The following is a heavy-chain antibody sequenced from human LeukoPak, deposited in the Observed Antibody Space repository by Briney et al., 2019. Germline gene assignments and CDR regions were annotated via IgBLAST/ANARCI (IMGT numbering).Heavy chain of an antibody. CDR3: ARGFSSSPRREYYFDY. Sequence: ASVKVSCKASGYTFTSYAMHWVRQAPGQRLEWMGWINAGNGNTKYSQKFQGRVTITRDTSASTAYMELSSLRSEDTAVYYCARGFSSSPRREYYFDYWGQGTLVTVSS. D-gene: IGHD6-6*01. V-gene: IGHV1-3*01. CDR2: INAGNGNT. J-gene: IGHJ4*02. CDR1: GYTFTSYA.